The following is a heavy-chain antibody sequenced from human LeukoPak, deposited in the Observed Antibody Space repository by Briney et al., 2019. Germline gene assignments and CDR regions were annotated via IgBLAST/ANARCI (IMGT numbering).Heavy chain of an antibody. CDR1: GGSFSGYY. CDR3: ARRARMVRGVDC. D-gene: IGHD3-10*01. V-gene: IGHV4-34*01. J-gene: IGHJ4*02. CDR2: INHSGST. Sequence: KTSETLSLTCAVYGGSFSGYYWSWIRQPPGKGLEWIGEINHSGSTNYNPSLKSRVTISVDTSKNQFSLKLSSVTAADTAVYYCARRARMVRGVDCWGQGTLVTVSS.